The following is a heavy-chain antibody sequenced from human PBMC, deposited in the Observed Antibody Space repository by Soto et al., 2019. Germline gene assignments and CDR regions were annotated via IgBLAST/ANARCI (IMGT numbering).Heavy chain of an antibody. Sequence: GGSLRLSCAASGFTFSSYAMSWVRQAPGKGLEWVSAISGSGGSTYYADSVKGRFTISRDNSKNTLYLQMNSLRAEDTAVYYCAKDLYGDYVPRDFQHWGQGTLVTVSS. D-gene: IGHD4-17*01. CDR2: ISGSGGST. J-gene: IGHJ1*01. CDR3: AKDLYGDYVPRDFQH. CDR1: GFTFSSYA. V-gene: IGHV3-23*01.